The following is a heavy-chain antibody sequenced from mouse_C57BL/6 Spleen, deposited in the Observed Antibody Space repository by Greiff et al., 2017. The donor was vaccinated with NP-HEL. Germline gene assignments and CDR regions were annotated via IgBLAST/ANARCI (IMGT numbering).Heavy chain of an antibody. Sequence: VQLQQSGPGMVKPSQSLSLTCTVSGYSITSGYDWHWIRHFPGNKLEWMGYISYSGSTNYNPSLKSRISITHDTSKNHFFLKLNSVTTEDTATYYCARDRSKAVFAYWGQGTLVTVSA. J-gene: IGHJ3*01. V-gene: IGHV3-1*01. CDR3: ARDRSKAVFAY. CDR2: ISYSGST. CDR1: GYSITSGYD. D-gene: IGHD2-5*01.